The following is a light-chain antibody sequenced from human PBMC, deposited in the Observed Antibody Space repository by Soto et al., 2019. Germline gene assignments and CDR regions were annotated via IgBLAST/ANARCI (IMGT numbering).Light chain of an antibody. CDR2: SNN. J-gene: IGLJ3*02. CDR1: RSNIGGNT. CDR3: AAWDDSLNGGV. Sequence: QSVLTQPPSASGTPGQRVTISCSGSRSNIGGNTVNWYQQLPGTAPKVLIYSNNERPSGVPDRFSGSKSGTSASLAIRGLQSEDEADYYCAAWDDSLNGGVFGGGTKLTVL. V-gene: IGLV1-44*01.